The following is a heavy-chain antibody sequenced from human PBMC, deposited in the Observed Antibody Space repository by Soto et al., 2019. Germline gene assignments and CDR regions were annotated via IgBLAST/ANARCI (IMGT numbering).Heavy chain of an antibody. CDR1: GGSISSSSYY. J-gene: IGHJ6*02. CDR2: IYYSGST. CDR3: ASVRRFYYDSSGYYYGMDV. D-gene: IGHD3-22*01. Sequence: SETLSLTCTVSGGSISSSSYYWGWIRQPPGKGLEWIGSIYYSGSTYYNPSLKSRVTISVDTSKNQFSLKLSSVTAADTAVYYCASVRRFYYDSSGYYYGMDVWGQGTTVTVSS. V-gene: IGHV4-39*01.